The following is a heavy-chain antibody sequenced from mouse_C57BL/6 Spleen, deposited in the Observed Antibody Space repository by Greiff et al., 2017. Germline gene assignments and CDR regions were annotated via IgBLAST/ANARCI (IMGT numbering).Heavy chain of an antibody. V-gene: IGHV14-1*01. CDR1: GFNIKDYY. D-gene: IGHD1-1*01. CDR3: TLITTVVATYDY. Sequence: EVQLQQSGAELVRPRASVKLSCTASGFNIKDYYMHWVKQRPEQGLEWIGRIDPEDGDTEYAPKFQGKATMTADTSSNTAYLQLSSLTSEDTAVYYCTLITTVVATYDYWGQGTTLTVSS. J-gene: IGHJ2*01. CDR2: IDPEDGDT.